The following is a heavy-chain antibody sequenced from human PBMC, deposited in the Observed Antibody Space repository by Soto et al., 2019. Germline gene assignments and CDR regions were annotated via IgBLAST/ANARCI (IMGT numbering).Heavy chain of an antibody. J-gene: IGHJ6*02. CDR3: ASSQCDFWSGYYLPGSLDV. D-gene: IGHD3-3*01. CDR1: GGSISSYY. CDR2: IYYSGST. V-gene: IGHV4-59*01. Sequence: SETLSLTCTVSGGSISSYYWSWIRQPPGKGLEWIGYIYYSGSTNYNPSLKSRVTISVDTSKNQFSLKLSSVTAADTAVYYCASSQCDFWSGYYLPGSLDVWGQGTTVTVSS.